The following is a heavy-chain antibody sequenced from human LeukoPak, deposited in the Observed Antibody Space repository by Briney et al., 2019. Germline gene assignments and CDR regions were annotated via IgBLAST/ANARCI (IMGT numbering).Heavy chain of an antibody. D-gene: IGHD2-2*01. CDR1: GVSISSGDYY. Sequence: PSETLSLTCTVSGVSISSGDYYWSWIRQPPGKGLEWVGYIYYSGSTNYNPSLKSRVTISVDTPKNQFSLKLSSVTAADTAVYYCARVDVVVPAAKEAFDPWGQGTLVTVSS. CDR3: ARVDVVVPAAKEAFDP. V-gene: IGHV4-61*08. J-gene: IGHJ5*02. CDR2: IYYSGST.